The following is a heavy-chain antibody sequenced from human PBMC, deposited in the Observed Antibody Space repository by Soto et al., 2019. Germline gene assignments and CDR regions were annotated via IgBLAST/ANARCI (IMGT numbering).Heavy chain of an antibody. CDR3: GKECKYSYASSGYYYFDY. D-gene: IGHD3-22*01. CDR1: GYTFTSYG. V-gene: IGHV1-18*01. J-gene: IGHJ4*02. CDR2: ISAYNGNT. Sequence: ASVKVSCKASGYTFTSYGISWVRQAPGQGLEWMGWISAYNGNTNYAQKLQGRVTMTTDTSTSTAYMELRSLRSDDTAVDYCGKECKYSYASSGYYYFDYWGQETLVTVSS.